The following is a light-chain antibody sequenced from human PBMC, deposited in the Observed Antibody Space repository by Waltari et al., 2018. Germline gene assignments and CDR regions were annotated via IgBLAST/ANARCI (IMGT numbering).Light chain of an antibody. J-gene: IGLJ2*01. Sequence: QSVLTQPPSASGTPGQTAPISCSGSASNIGVQPVTWYQQVPGTAPKLLIYSNNQRPSGVPDRFSGSKSGTSASLAISGLQSEDEAVYYCAPWDNSLNGPVFGGGTKLTVL. V-gene: IGLV1-44*01. CDR3: APWDNSLNGPV. CDR1: ASNIGVQP. CDR2: SNN.